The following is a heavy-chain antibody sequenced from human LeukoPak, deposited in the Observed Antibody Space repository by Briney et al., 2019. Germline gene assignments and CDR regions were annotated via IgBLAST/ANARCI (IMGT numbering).Heavy chain of an antibody. CDR2: IIPIFGTA. CDR3: VSAYYDSSGYYYAPPRAFDI. Sequence: GSSVKVSCKASGGTFSSYAISWVRQAPGQGLEWMGGIIPIFGTANYAQKFQGRVTITADESTSTAYMELSSLRSEDTAVYYCVSAYYDSSGYYYAPPRAFDIWGQGTMVTVSS. CDR1: GGTFSSYA. J-gene: IGHJ3*02. V-gene: IGHV1-69*13. D-gene: IGHD3-22*01.